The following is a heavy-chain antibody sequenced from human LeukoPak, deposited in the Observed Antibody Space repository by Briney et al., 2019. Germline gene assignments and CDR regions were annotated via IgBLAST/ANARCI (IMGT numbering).Heavy chain of an antibody. V-gene: IGHV5-51*01. Sequence: AESTKISCKGSGYRFTSYWIGWVRQMPGRGVEWMGIIYPGDSGTRYSPSFQGQVTISADKSISTAYLQWSSLKASDTAMYYCARSMYTYYYDSSGHYYMDVWGKGTTVTVSS. CDR3: ARSMYTYYYDSSGHYYMDV. J-gene: IGHJ6*03. CDR2: IYPGDSGT. CDR1: GYRFTSYW. D-gene: IGHD3-22*01.